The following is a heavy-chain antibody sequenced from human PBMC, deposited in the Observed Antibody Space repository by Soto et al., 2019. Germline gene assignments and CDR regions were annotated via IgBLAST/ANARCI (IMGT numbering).Heavy chain of an antibody. V-gene: IGHV1-8*01. CDR1: GYAFTSYD. CDR2: MNPNSGNT. D-gene: IGHD6-19*01. J-gene: IGHJ5*02. Sequence: ASVKVSCKASGYAFTSYDINWVRQATGQGLEWMGWMNPNSGNTGYAQKFQGRVTMTMNTSISTAYMELSSLRSEDTAVYYCARDMYSSGNWFDPWGQGTQVTVSS. CDR3: ARDMYSSGNWFDP.